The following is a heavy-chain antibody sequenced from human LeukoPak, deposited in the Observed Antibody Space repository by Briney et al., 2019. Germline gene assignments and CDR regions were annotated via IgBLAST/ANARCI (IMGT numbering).Heavy chain of an antibody. D-gene: IGHD3-22*01. CDR3: VRDRYYYDSSGYYDAFDT. V-gene: IGHV3-53*01. CDR2: IYSDGST. J-gene: IGHJ3*02. CDR1: GSTVSNNY. Sequence: GGSLRLSCAASGSTVSNNYMTWVRQAPGKGLEWVSVIYSDGSTFYADSVKGRFSISRDSSKNTLYLQLNSLRAEDTALYYCVRDRYYYDSSGYYDAFDTWGQGTMVTVSS.